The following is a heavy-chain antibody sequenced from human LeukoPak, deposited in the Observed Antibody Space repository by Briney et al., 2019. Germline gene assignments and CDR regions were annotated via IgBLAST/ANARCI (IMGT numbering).Heavy chain of an antibody. CDR2: IYYSGTT. V-gene: IGHV4-30-4*08. Sequence: KPSQTLSLICTVSGASISSGDYYWSWIRQPPGKGLEWIGYIYYSGTTYYNPSLKCRITISVDTSKNQFSLKLSSVTAADTAVYYCARDDQFRWFDYWGQGTLVTVSS. CDR1: GASISSGDYY. CDR3: ARDDQFRWFDY. D-gene: IGHD2-21*01. J-gene: IGHJ4*02.